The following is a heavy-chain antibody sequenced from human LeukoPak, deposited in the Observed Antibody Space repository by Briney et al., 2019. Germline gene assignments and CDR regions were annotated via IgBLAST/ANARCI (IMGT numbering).Heavy chain of an antibody. J-gene: IGHJ3*02. Sequence: ASVKVSCKVSGYTLTELSMHWVRQAPGKGREWVGGFDPEDGETIYAQKFQGRVTMPEDTSTDTAYMELSSLRSEDTAVYYCATDEGIIEGAFDIWGQGTMVTVSS. CDR2: FDPEDGET. CDR1: GYTLTELS. V-gene: IGHV1-24*01. D-gene: IGHD3-10*01. CDR3: ATDEGIIEGAFDI.